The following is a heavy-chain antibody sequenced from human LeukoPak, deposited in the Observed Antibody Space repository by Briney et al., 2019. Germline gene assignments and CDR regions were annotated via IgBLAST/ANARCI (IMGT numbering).Heavy chain of an antibody. Sequence: GASVKVSCEASGYTFTSYYMHWVRQAPGQGLEWMGIINPSGGSTSYAQKFQGRVTMTRDMSTSTVYMELSSLRSEDTAVYYCARDQYFDWLLSGDNWFDPWGQGTLVTVSS. J-gene: IGHJ5*02. D-gene: IGHD3-9*01. CDR1: GYTFTSYY. CDR2: INPSGGST. CDR3: ARDQYFDWLLSGDNWFDP. V-gene: IGHV1-46*01.